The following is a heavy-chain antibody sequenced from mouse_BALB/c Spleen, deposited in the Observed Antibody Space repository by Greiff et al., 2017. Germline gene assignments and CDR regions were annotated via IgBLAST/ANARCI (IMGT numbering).Heavy chain of an antibody. CDR2: IRSKSNNYAT. D-gene: IGHD4-1*01. Sequence: EVKLVETGGGLVQPKGSLKLSCAASGFTFNTNAMNWVRQAPGKGLEWVARIRSKSNNYATYYADSVKDRFTISRDDSQSMLYLQMNNLKTEDTAMYYCVRLGWYWGQGTLVTVSA. V-gene: IGHV10S3*01. J-gene: IGHJ3*01. CDR3: VRLGWY. CDR1: GFTFNTNA.